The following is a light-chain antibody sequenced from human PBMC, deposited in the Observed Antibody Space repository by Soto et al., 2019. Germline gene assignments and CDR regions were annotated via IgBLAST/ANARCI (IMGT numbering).Light chain of an antibody. CDR1: QSVSNN. J-gene: IGKJ4*01. CDR2: ATS. V-gene: IGKV3D-15*01. Sequence: EIVLTQSPATLSVSPGERVTLSCMASQSVSNNLAWYQQKPGQAPRLLISATSTRATGIPARFSGSGSGTEFTLTVSSLQYEDFALYFCHQYDHWPLTFGGGTKVDSK. CDR3: HQYDHWPLT.